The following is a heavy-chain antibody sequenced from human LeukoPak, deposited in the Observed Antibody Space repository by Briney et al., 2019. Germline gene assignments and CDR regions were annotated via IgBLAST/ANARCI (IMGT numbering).Heavy chain of an antibody. CDR2: IKQDGSEK. Sequence: PGGSLRLSCAASGFTFSSYWMSWVRQAPGKGLEWVANIKQDGSEKYYVDSVKGRFTISRDNAKNSLYLQMNSLRAEDTAVYYCARVAHCSSASCYAGGPWWYYYYYYMDVWGKGTTVTISS. CDR3: ARVAHCSSASCYAGGPWWYYYYYYMDV. J-gene: IGHJ6*03. D-gene: IGHD2-2*01. CDR1: GFTFSSYW. V-gene: IGHV3-7*01.